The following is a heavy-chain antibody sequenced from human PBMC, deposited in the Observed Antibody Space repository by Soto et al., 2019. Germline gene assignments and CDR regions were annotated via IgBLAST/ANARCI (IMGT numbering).Heavy chain of an antibody. D-gene: IGHD2-8*01. CDR1: GFIFRDWF. Sequence: GGSLRLSCAASGFIFRDWFMSWIRQAPGKGLEWISYISKDSGRATRYADSVKGRFTISRDNAKNTLYLQMNSLRAEDTAVFYCTKHLSNGSPDYWGQGTLVTVSS. J-gene: IGHJ4*02. CDR3: TKHLSNGSPDY. CDR2: ISKDSGRAT. V-gene: IGHV3-11*01.